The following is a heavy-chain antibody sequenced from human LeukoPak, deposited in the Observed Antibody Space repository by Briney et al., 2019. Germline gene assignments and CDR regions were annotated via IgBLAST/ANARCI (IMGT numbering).Heavy chain of an antibody. Sequence: SETLSLTCTVSGGSLSSYYWSWIRQPPGKGLEWFGYVYDSGTTNYNPSLKSRVTISVDTSKNQFSLKLSSVTAADTAVYYCARVSWFPGTSYYYMDVWGKGTTVTVSS. V-gene: IGHV4-59*01. J-gene: IGHJ6*03. CDR1: GGSLSSYY. D-gene: IGHD1-1*01. CDR2: VYDSGTT. CDR3: ARVSWFPGTSYYYMDV.